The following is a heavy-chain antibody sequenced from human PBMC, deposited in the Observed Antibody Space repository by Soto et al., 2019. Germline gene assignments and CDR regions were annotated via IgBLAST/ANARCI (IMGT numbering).Heavy chain of an antibody. D-gene: IGHD3-22*01. Sequence: GESLKISCKGSGYSFTSYWIGWVRQMPGKGLEWMGIIYPGDSDTRYSPSFQGQVTISADKSISTAYLQWSSLKASDTAMYYCARRLLYYDSSGYYYPRDALDYWGQGTLVTVSS. V-gene: IGHV5-51*01. CDR2: IYPGDSDT. CDR1: GYSFTSYW. J-gene: IGHJ4*02. CDR3: ARRLLYYDSSGYYYPRDALDY.